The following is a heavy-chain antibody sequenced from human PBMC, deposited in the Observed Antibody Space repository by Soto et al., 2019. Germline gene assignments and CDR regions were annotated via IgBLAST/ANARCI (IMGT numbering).Heavy chain of an antibody. CDR1: GFPFSFYG. J-gene: IGHJ3*02. Sequence: RLSCAVSGFPFSFYGFHWVRQSPGKGLEWLGVIVSDGSAIYHADSLEGRFFISRDNSKDILYLQMNSLRVEDTAVYYCARDDAFDNENGFDMWGQGTMVTV. CDR2: IVSDGSAI. D-gene: IGHD3-3*02. CDR3: ARDDAFDNENGFDM. V-gene: IGHV3-33*01.